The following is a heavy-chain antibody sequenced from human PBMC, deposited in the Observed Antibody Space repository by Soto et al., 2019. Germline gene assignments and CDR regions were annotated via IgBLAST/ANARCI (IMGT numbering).Heavy chain of an antibody. CDR1: GFTFSSYS. Sequence: EVQLVESGGGLVKPGGSLRLSCEASGFTFSSYSMNWVRQAPGKGLEWVSSISSSSYIFYADSVKGRFTISRDNAKNSLYLQMNSLRAEDTAVYYCARDMGYCGGDCYSYYYYGMDVWGQGTTVTVSS. CDR2: ISSSSYI. CDR3: ARDMGYCGGDCYSYYYYGMDV. D-gene: IGHD2-21*02. J-gene: IGHJ6*02. V-gene: IGHV3-21*01.